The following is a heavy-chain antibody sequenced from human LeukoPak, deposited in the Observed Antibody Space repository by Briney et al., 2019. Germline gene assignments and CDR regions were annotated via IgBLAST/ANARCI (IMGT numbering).Heavy chain of an antibody. CDR3: AKGTERYREVSSFDS. J-gene: IGHJ4*02. D-gene: IGHD3-10*01. Sequence: GGSLRLSCAASGFTFSTYTMNWVRQAPGKGLEWVSAISGAGSGTYYADFVKGRFSISRDNSKNTLYLQMNSLRAEDTAAYYCAKGTERYREVSSFDSWGPGTLVTVSS. V-gene: IGHV3-23*01. CDR2: ISGAGSGT. CDR1: GFTFSTYT.